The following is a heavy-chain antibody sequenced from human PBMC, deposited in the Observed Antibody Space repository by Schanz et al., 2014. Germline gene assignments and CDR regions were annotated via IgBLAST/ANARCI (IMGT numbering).Heavy chain of an antibody. CDR3: AKRMGYCSGGTCYDYYYYGLDV. J-gene: IGHJ6*02. D-gene: IGHD2-15*01. Sequence: QVQLVESGGGVVQPGRSLRLSCAAYGFTLSSYAMHWVRQAPGKGLEWVAVISYDGRNKYYADSVKGRFTISRDNSKNTLYLQMNSLSADDTAVFYCAKRMGYCSGGTCYDYYYYGLDVWGQGTTVTVSS. CDR2: ISYDGRNK. V-gene: IGHV3-30-3*02. CDR1: GFTLSSYA.